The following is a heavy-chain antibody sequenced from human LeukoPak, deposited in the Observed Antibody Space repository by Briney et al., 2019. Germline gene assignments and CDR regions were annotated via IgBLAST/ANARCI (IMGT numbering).Heavy chain of an antibody. J-gene: IGHJ5*02. D-gene: IGHD3-16*01. CDR3: ARYDYVWGSGWFDP. CDR2: IYTSGST. V-gene: IGHV4-61*02. Sequence: ASETLSLTCTVSGGSISSGSYYWSWIRQPARKGLEWIGRIYTSGSTNYNPSLKSRVTISVDTSKNQFSLKLSSVTAADTAVYYCARYDYVWGSGWFDPWGQGTLVTVSS. CDR1: GGSISSGSYY.